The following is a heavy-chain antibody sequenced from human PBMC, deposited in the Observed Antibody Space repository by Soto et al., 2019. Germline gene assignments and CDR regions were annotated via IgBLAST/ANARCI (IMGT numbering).Heavy chain of an antibody. Sequence: SETLSLTCTVSGGSISSYYWSWIRQPPGKGLEWIGYIYYSGSTNYNPSLKSRVTISVDTSKNQFSVTLGSVTAADTAVYYCARKGYYDTSGYSFDYWGQGILVTVSS. CDR2: IYYSGST. V-gene: IGHV4-59*12. D-gene: IGHD3-22*01. J-gene: IGHJ4*02. CDR1: GGSISSYY. CDR3: ARKGYYDTSGYSFDY.